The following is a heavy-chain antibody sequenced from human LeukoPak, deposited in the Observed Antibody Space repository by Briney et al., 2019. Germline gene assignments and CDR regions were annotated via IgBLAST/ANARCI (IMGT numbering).Heavy chain of an antibody. Sequence: PGGSLRLSCAASGFTFSSYAMSWVRQAPGKGLEWVSAISGSGGSTYYADFVKGRFTISRDNSKNTLYLQMNSLRAEDTAVYYCAKSQSHVSGWEFDYWGQGTLVTVSS. J-gene: IGHJ4*02. CDR2: ISGSGGST. CDR1: GFTFSSYA. V-gene: IGHV3-23*01. D-gene: IGHD6-19*01. CDR3: AKSQSHVSGWEFDY.